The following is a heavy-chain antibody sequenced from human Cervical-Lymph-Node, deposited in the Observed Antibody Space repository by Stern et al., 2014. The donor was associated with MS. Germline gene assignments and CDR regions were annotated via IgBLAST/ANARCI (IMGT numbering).Heavy chain of an antibody. D-gene: IGHD3-3*01. CDR2: ISFDGREK. Sequence: VQLVESGGGVVQPGRSLRLSCAASGFTFSSHAMHWVRQAPGKGLEWVAVISFDGREKYYSDPVKGQFTISRDNSGDTLNLQVNSLRGEDTAFYYCAREGTNCGVAQYNYGMDVGGQGTTVTV. J-gene: IGHJ6*02. V-gene: IGHV3-30*01. CDR1: GFTFSSHA. CDR3: AREGTNCGVAQYNYGMDV.